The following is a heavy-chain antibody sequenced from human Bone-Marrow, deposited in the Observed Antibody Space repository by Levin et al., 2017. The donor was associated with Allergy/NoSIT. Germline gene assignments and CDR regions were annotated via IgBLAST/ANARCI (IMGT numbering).Heavy chain of an antibody. Sequence: PGGSLRLSCAASGFTFSSYAMSWVRQAPGKGLEWVSAISGSGGSTYYADSVKGRFTISRDKSKNTLYLQMNSLRAEDTAVYYCAKLTMIVVVDGLIDYWGQGTLVTVSS. J-gene: IGHJ4*02. CDR3: AKLTMIVVVDGLIDY. D-gene: IGHD3-22*01. CDR2: ISGSGGST. CDR1: GFTFSSYA. V-gene: IGHV3-23*01.